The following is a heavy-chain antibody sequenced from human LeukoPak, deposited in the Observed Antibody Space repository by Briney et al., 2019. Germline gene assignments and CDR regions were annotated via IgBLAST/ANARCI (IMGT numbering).Heavy chain of an antibody. D-gene: IGHD3-10*01. CDR2: ISAYNGNT. J-gene: IGHJ4*02. V-gene: IGHV1-18*01. CDR3: GRENFASETYYCDY. CDR1: GYTFTSYG. Sequence: ASVKVSCKASGYTFTSYGISWVRQAPGQGLEWMGWISAYNGNTKYEEKVQDRVTMTTDTSTNTVYMELRSLRSDDSAVYYCGRENFASETYYCDYWGQGTQVTVSS.